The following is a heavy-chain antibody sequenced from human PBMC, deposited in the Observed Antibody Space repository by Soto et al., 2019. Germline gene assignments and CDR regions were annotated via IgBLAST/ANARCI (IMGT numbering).Heavy chain of an antibody. J-gene: IGHJ4*02. CDR1: GFTFSNYT. CDR3: AGRSGRPDY. D-gene: IGHD3-10*01. CDR2: ISYDEIDK. V-gene: IGHV3-30*04. Sequence: GGSLRLSCAVSGFTFSNYTMHWVRQAPGKVLEWVALISYDEIDKYFADAVKGRFTISRDNSKNTLYLQMDSLRAEDPAVYYCAGRSGRPDYWGRGTLVTVSS.